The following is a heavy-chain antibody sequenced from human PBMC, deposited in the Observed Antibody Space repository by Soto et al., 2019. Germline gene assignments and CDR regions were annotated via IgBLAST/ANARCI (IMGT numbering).Heavy chain of an antibody. Sequence: SETLSLTCTVSGDSINSSNSHWGWTRQPPGKGLEYIGSVYYGGAIFYSGNIYYNPSLKSRVTISVDTSKNQFSLRLSSVTAADTGVYYCVRYDRINMKPYSPEGFHIWGQGTMVTVS. J-gene: IGHJ3*02. CDR1: GDSINSSNSH. V-gene: IGHV4-39*01. D-gene: IGHD3-3*02. CDR3: VRYDRINMKPYSPEGFHI. CDR2: VYYGGAIFYSGNI.